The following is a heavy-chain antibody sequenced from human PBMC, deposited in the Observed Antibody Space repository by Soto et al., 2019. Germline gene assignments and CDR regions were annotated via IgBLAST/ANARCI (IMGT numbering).Heavy chain of an antibody. CDR3: AHKGGGDRILDY. V-gene: IGHV2-5*02. CDR2: IYWDDDK. Sequence: QITLKESGPTLVKPTQTLTLTCTFSGFSLSTRGVGVGWIRQPPGKALEWLAIIYWDDDKRYSPSLKSRLTLTKDTSKNQVVLTMTNMVPVDSATYSCAHKGGGDRILDYWGQGTLVTVSS. D-gene: IGHD3-16*01. CDR1: GFSLSTRGVG. J-gene: IGHJ4*02.